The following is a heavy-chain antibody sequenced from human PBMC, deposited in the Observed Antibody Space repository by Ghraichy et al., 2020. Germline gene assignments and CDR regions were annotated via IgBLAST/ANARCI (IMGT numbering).Heavy chain of an antibody. J-gene: IGHJ4*02. Sequence: GGSLRLSCAASGFTFSTYWMSWVRQAPGKGLEWVATIKQDGSEKYYVDSVKGRFTISRDNAKNSLYLQMNSLRGEDTAVYYCAREGDSSTVDYWDKGTLVTVSS. V-gene: IGHV3-7*03. CDR1: GFTFSTYW. D-gene: IGHD6-19*01. CDR2: IKQDGSEK. CDR3: AREGDSSTVDY.